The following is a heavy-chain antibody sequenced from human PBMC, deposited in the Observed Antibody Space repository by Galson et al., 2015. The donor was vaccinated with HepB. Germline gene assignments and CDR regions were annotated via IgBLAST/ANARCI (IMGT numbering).Heavy chain of an antibody. J-gene: IGHJ4*02. CDR3: ARASGTTGYNYFDY. CDR2: ISYDGSNK. D-gene: IGHD4-11*01. Sequence: SLRLSCAASGFTFSSYAMHWVRQAPGKGLEWVAVISYDGSNKYYADSVKGRFTISRDNSKNTLYLQMNSLRAEDTAVYYCARASGTTGYNYFDYWGQGTLVTVSS. CDR1: GFTFSSYA. V-gene: IGHV3-30-3*01.